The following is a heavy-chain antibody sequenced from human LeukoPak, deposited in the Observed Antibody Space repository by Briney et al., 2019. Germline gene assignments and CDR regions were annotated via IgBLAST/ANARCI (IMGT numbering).Heavy chain of an antibody. CDR2: INHSGST. CDR3: ARGGGMAYGSALSS. D-gene: IGHD3-10*01. V-gene: IGHV4-34*01. Sequence: SETLSLTCAVYGGSFSGYYWSWIRQPPGKGLEWIGEINHSGSTNYNPSLKSRVPISVDTSKNQFSLKLSSVTAADTAVYYCARGGGMAYGSALSSWGQGTLVTVSS. CDR1: GGSFSGYY. J-gene: IGHJ4*02.